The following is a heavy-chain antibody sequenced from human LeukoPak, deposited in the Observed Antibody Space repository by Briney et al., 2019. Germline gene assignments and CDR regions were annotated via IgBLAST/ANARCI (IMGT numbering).Heavy chain of an antibody. CDR1: GGSISIYY. CDR3: ARGRENYFDY. Sequence: SETLSLTCTVSGGSISIYYWTWIRQPPGKGLEWIGYIDSRGSTDYNPSLKSRVTMSVDMSKNHFSLELSAVTAADTAVYYCARGRENYFDYWGQGTLVTVSS. J-gene: IGHJ4*02. V-gene: IGHV4-59*01. CDR2: IDSRGST. D-gene: IGHD1-26*01.